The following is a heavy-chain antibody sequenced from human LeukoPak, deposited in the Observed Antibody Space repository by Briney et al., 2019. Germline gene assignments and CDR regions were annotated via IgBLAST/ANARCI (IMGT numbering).Heavy chain of an antibody. CDR3: ARGATIPNRFDY. V-gene: IGHV4-59*01. Sequence: SETLSLTCTVSGGSISSYYWSWIRQPPGKGLEWIGYIYYSGSTNYNPTLKSRVTISVDTSKNQFSLKLSSVTAADTAVYYCARGATIPNRFDYWGQGTLVTVSS. CDR1: GGSISSYY. D-gene: IGHD5-12*01. CDR2: IYYSGST. J-gene: IGHJ4*02.